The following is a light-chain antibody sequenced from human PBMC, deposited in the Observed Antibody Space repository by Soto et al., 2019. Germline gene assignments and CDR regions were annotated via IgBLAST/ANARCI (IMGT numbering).Light chain of an antibody. CDR3: AAWDDSLSGRL. CDR2: RNT. V-gene: IGLV1-47*01. J-gene: IGLJ3*02. Sequence: QSAMTQPPSASGTPGQRVTISCSGSSSNIGSNYVYWYQQLPGTAPKLLIYRNTQRPAGVPDRFSGSKSGTSASLAISGLRSEDEADYYCAAWDDSLSGRLFGGGTKVTVL. CDR1: SSNIGSNY.